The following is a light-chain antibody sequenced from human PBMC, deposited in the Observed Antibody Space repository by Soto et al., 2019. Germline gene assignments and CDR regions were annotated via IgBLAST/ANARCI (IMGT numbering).Light chain of an antibody. J-gene: IGLJ1*01. CDR2: EVS. Sequence: QSALTQPASVSGSPGQSITISCTGTSSDVGGSNYVSWYQHHPGKAPKLMIYEVSYRPSGVSNRFSGSKSGNTASLAISGLQGEAEADYYCSSYTSSSTLDYVFGTGTKLTVL. CDR1: SSDVGGSNY. V-gene: IGLV2-14*01. CDR3: SSYTSSSTLDYV.